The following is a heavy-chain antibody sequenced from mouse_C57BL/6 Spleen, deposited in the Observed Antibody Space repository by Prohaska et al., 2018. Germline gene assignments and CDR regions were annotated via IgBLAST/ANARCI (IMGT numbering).Heavy chain of an antibody. CDR3: ARERSGSSPDY. CDR1: GYTFTSYW. J-gene: IGHJ2*01. D-gene: IGHD1-1*01. V-gene: IGHV1-59*01. Sequence: QVQLQQPGAELVRPGTSVKLSCKASGYTFTSYWMHWVKQRTGQGLEWIRVIDPSDSYTNYNQKFKGKATLTVDTSSSTAYMQLSSLTSEDSAVYYCARERSGSSPDYWGQGTTLTVSS. CDR2: IDPSDSYT.